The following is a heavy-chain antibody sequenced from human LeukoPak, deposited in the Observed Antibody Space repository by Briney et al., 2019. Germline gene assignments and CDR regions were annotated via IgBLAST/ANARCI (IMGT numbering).Heavy chain of an antibody. D-gene: IGHD6-13*01. CDR3: VREWAIAAAGTFDY. Sequence: ASVKVSCKASGYTFTSYYIHWVRQAPGQGLEWMGWFNPNSGVTDYAQKFQDWVTMTIDTSISTAYMELTRLKSDDTAVYYCVREWAIAAAGTFDYWGQGTLVTVSS. V-gene: IGHV1-2*04. CDR2: FNPNSGVT. J-gene: IGHJ4*02. CDR1: GYTFTSYY.